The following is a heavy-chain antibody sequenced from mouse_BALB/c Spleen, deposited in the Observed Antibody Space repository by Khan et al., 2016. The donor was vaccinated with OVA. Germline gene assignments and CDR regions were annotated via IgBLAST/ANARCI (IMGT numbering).Heavy chain of an antibody. Sequence: LVESGPELKKPGETVKISCKASGYTFTNYGMNWVKQAPGKGLKWMGWINTYTGEPTYADDFKGRFAFSLETSASTAYLQINNLKNEDTATFFCASGGYWYIDVWGEGTTVTVSS. CDR1: GYTFTNYG. V-gene: IGHV9-3-1*01. J-gene: IGHJ1*01. CDR2: INTYTGEP. CDR3: ASGGYWYIDV. D-gene: IGHD1-1*02.